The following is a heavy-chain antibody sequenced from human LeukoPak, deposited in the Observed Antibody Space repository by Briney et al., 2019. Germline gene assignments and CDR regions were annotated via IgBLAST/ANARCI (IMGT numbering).Heavy chain of an antibody. CDR2: IKSKTDGGTT. V-gene: IGHV3-15*07. D-gene: IGHD3-9*01. Sequence: GRSLRLSCAASGFTFSNAWMNWVRQAPGKGLEWVGRIKSKTDGGTTDYAAPVKGRFTISRDDSKNTLYLQMNSLKTEDTAVYYCTTGIYVLRYFDWLLPEDAFDIWGQGTMVTVSS. J-gene: IGHJ3*02. CDR3: TTGIYVLRYFDWLLPEDAFDI. CDR1: GFTFSNAW.